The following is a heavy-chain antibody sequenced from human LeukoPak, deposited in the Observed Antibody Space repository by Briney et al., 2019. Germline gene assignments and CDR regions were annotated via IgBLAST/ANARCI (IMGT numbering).Heavy chain of an antibody. CDR3: ARVVGSSGWSKTFDY. Sequence: GGSLRLSCAASGFTFSSYGMHWVRQAPGKGLEWVAFIRYDGSNKYYADSVKGRFTISRDNSKNTLYLQMNSLRAEDTAVYYCARVVGSSGWSKTFDYWGQGTLVTVPS. CDR2: IRYDGSNK. D-gene: IGHD6-19*01. V-gene: IGHV3-30*02. CDR1: GFTFSSYG. J-gene: IGHJ4*02.